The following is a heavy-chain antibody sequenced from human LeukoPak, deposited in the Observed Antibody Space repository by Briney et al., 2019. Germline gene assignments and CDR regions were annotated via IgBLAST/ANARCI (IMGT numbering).Heavy chain of an antibody. Sequence: GGSLRLSCAASGFTFSTNHMTWVRQAPGKGPEWVSVIYSDANTYYADSVKGRFTTSRDNSKNTLYLQMNNLRAEDTAVYYCVRDLTWGQGTLVTVSS. CDR3: VRDLT. V-gene: IGHV3-53*01. J-gene: IGHJ5*02. CDR2: IYSDANT. CDR1: GFTFSTNH.